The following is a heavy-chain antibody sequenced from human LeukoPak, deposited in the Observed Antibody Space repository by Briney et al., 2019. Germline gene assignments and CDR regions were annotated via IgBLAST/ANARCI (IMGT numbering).Heavy chain of an antibody. CDR2: IYSGGST. CDR3: ARAGLTTDY. CDR1: GFTVSSNY. V-gene: IGHV3-66*02. Sequence: PGGSLRLSRAASGFTVSSNYMSWVRQAPGKGLEWVSVIYSGGSTYYADSVKGRFTISRDNSKNTLYLQMNSLRAEDTAVYYCARAGLTTDYWGQGTLVTVSS. J-gene: IGHJ4*02. D-gene: IGHD4-11*01.